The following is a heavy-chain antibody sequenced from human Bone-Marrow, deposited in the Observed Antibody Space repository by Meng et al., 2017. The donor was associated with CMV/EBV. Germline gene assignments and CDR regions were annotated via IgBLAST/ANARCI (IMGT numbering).Heavy chain of an antibody. CDR2: VIPIFGTA. CDR3: ARTPPIVVVPAAIGSWFDP. V-gene: IGHV1-69*06. D-gene: IGHD2-2*01. Sequence: SVKVSCKASGGTFSSYAISWVRQAPGQGLEWMGGVIPIFGTANYAQKFQGRVTITADKSTSTAYMELSSLRSEDTAVYYCARTPPIVVVPAAIGSWFDPWGQGTLVAVSS. CDR1: GGTFSSYA. J-gene: IGHJ5*02.